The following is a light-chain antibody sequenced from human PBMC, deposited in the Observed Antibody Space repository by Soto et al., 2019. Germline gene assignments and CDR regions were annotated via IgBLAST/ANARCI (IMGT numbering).Light chain of an antibody. CDR1: QDINTY. Sequence: DIQLTQSPSFLSASVGERVTINCRASQDINTYLAWYQQKPGKAPKLLIFAASTVQNGVPSRFSGSGSGTEFTVTITSLQPEDFATYYCQHRKIYPITFVQGTLLEIK. J-gene: IGKJ5*01. CDR2: AAS. CDR3: QHRKIYPIT. V-gene: IGKV1-9*01.